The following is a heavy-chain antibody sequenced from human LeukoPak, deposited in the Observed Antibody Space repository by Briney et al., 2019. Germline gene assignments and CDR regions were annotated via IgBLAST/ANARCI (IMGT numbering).Heavy chain of an antibody. Sequence: PSETLSLTCAVYGGSFSGYYWSWIRQPPGKGLEWIGEINHSGSTNYNPSLKSRVTISVDTSKNQFFLKLSSVTAADTAVYYCARVSGFGSGWYIYWGQGTLVTVSS. V-gene: IGHV4-34*01. D-gene: IGHD6-19*01. CDR1: GGSFSGYY. CDR3: ARVSGFGSGWYIY. CDR2: INHSGST. J-gene: IGHJ4*02.